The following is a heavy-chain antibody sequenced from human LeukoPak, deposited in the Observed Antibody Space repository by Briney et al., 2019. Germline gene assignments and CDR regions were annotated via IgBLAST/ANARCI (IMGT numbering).Heavy chain of an antibody. Sequence: PGRSLRLSCAASGFTFSSYGMHWVRQAPRKGLEWVAVIWYDGSNKYYADSVKGRFTISRDNSKNTLYLQMNSLRAEDTAVYYCAKVRQQQFRLYGMDVWGQGTTVTVSS. CDR1: GFTFSSYG. CDR2: IWYDGSNK. V-gene: IGHV3-33*06. J-gene: IGHJ6*02. D-gene: IGHD6-13*01. CDR3: AKVRQQQFRLYGMDV.